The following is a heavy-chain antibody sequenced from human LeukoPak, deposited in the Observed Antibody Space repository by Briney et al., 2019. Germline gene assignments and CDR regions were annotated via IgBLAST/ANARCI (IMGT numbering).Heavy chain of an antibody. Sequence: SQTLSLTCAISGDSVPSNSAAWNWIRQSPSKGLKWLGRTYYRSKWYNDYAVSVKSRITINPDTSKNQFSLQLNSVTPEDTAVYYCARGRGGSSQNWFDPWGQGTLVTVSS. CDR3: ARGRGGSSQNWFDP. V-gene: IGHV6-1*01. J-gene: IGHJ5*02. CDR1: GDSVPSNSAA. CDR2: TYYRSKWYN. D-gene: IGHD6-13*01.